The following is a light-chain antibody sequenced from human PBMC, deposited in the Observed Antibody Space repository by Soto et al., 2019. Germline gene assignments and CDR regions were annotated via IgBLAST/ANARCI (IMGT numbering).Light chain of an antibody. CDR2: ANN. Sequence: QPVLTQPPSVSGAPGQRVTIYCSGSSSNIGAGYDVHWYQRLPGTAPKLLIYANNNRPSGVPDRFSGSTSGTSASLAITGLQAEDEADYYCQSSDSSLNAVFGGGTKLTVL. J-gene: IGLJ3*02. CDR3: QSSDSSLNAV. V-gene: IGLV1-40*01. CDR1: SSNIGAGYD.